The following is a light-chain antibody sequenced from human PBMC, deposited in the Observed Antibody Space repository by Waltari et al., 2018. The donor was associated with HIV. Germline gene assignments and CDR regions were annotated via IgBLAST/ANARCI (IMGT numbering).Light chain of an antibody. CDR2: EVS. Sequence: QSALTQPPSASGSLGQSVTISCTGSSSDIGAYDFVSWFQQHPHSAPKLLLYEVSRGPSTVSERVSGSRSGNTAFLTVAGLQPDDEATYFCSSYGDSLKILFGGGT. CDR1: SSDIGAYDF. V-gene: IGLV2-8*01. J-gene: IGLJ3*02. CDR3: SSYGDSLKIL.